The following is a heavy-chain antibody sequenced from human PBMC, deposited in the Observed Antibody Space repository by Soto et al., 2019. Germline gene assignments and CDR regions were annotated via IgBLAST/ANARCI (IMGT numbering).Heavy chain of an antibody. CDR1: GFKFSDYG. V-gene: IGHV3-30*18. CDR2: VLYDGSKK. D-gene: IGHD3-16*01. Sequence: QVHLVESGGGVVQPGTSLRLSCRASGFKFSDYGMDWVRQAPGKGLEWVSRVLYDGSKKYYADSVKGRFTISRDNPRNTLYLQMDSLGAEDTGVYYCVKDLALMGDYWCQGTPVTVSS. J-gene: IGHJ4*02. CDR3: VKDLALMGDY.